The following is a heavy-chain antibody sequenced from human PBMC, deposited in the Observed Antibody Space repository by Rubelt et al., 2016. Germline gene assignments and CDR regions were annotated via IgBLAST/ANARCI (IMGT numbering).Heavy chain of an antibody. J-gene: IGHJ4*02. CDR3: ARPHDGYNFGYFDY. CDR1: GYSFTSYW. CDR2: LSPGASGT. D-gene: IGHD5-24*01. V-gene: IGHV5-51*01. Sequence: EVQLVQSGAEVKKPGESLKISCKGSGYSFTSYWIGWVRQVPGKGLEWLGILSPGASGTRYSPSCHGQVTISADKSTSTAYLQWSSLKASDTAMYYGARPHDGYNFGYFDYWGQGTLVTVSS.